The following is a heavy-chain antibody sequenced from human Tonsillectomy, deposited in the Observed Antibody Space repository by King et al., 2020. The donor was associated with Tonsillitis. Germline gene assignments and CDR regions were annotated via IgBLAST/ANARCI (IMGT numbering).Heavy chain of an antibody. D-gene: IGHD3-10*01. CDR1: GGSISSYY. V-gene: IGHV4-59*08. CDR3: ARHPYYFGSGNP. J-gene: IGHJ5*02. CDR2: IYYSGST. Sequence: VQLQESGPGLVKPSETLSLTCTVSGGSISSYYWNWIRQPPGKGLEWIWSIYYSGSTNYNPSLKVRVTISVDTSKNQFSRKLSSVTAADTAVYYCARHPYYFGSGNPWGQGTLVTVSS.